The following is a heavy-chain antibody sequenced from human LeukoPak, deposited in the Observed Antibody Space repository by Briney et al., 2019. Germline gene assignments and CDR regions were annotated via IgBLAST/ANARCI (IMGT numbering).Heavy chain of an antibody. J-gene: IGHJ3*01. CDR2: INTDEATT. CDR1: GFSLSRYW. V-gene: IGHV3-74*01. Sequence: GGSLRLSSEASGFSLSRYWMHWVRQVPGKGLVWASHINTDEATTTYADSVKGRFTISTDKAKNTLYLQMTSLRAEDTAVYYCARDFIVGVSTLGFDLWGQGAMVTVSS. CDR3: ARDFIVGVSTLGFDL. D-gene: IGHD1-26*01.